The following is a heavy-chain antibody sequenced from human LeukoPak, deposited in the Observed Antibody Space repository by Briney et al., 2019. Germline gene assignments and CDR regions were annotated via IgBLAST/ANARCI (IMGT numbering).Heavy chain of an antibody. CDR2: INPNSGGT. CDR3: GKNTIFGVVYDTRYYYYYYMDV. Sequence: GASVKVSCKASGYTFTGYYMHWVRQAPGQGLEWMGWINPNSGGTNYAQKFQGRVTMTRDTSISTAYMELSRMRSEDTGVDYWGKNTIFGVVYDTRYYYYYYMDVWGKGTTVTVSS. J-gene: IGHJ6*03. CDR1: GYTFTGYY. D-gene: IGHD3-3*01. V-gene: IGHV1-2*02.